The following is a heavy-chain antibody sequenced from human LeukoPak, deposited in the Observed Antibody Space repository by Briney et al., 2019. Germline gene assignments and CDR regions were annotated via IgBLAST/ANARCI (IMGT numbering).Heavy chain of an antibody. CDR2: IYAGGNT. CDR3: ATAGSSELLWDYAMDV. D-gene: IGHD3-10*01. Sequence: PGGALRLSCAASGFTVSSNYMSEVRQPPGRGREWVSLIYAGGNTYYADAVTGRFTISRHNSKNTLHLQMNSLRVDDTAVYYCATAGSSELLWDYAMDVWGQGTTVTVSS. V-gene: IGHV3-53*04. CDR1: GFTVSSNY. J-gene: IGHJ6*02.